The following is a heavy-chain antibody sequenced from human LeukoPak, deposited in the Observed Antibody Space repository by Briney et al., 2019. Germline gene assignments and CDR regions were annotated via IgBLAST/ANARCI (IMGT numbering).Heavy chain of an antibody. D-gene: IGHD1-26*01. J-gene: IGHJ4*02. V-gene: IGHV1-46*01. CDR2: INPSGGTT. CDR1: GYTFSTYY. Sequence: ASVTVSCKASGYTFSTYYMHWVRQAPGQGLEWMGIINPSGGTTTYAQKFLGRVTMTTDTSTSTVYMELSSLRIEDTAVYYCSRDLGGSYNDYWGQGTMVTVSS. CDR3: SRDLGGSYNDY.